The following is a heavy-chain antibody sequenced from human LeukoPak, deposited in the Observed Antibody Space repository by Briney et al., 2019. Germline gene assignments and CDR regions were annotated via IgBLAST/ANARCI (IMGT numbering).Heavy chain of an antibody. D-gene: IGHD3-22*01. CDR1: GFTFSSYA. J-gene: IGHJ4*02. CDR3: AKDITMIVVVTLDY. Sequence: TGGSLRLSCAASGFTFSSYAMSWVRQAPGKGLEWVSAISGSGGSTYYADSVKGRFTISRDNSKNTLYLQMNSLRAEDTAVYYCAKDITMIVVVTLDYWGQGTLVTVSP. CDR2: ISGSGGST. V-gene: IGHV3-23*01.